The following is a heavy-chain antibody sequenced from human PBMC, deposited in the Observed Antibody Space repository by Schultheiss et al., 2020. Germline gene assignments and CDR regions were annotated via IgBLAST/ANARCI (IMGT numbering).Heavy chain of an antibody. D-gene: IGHD3-10*01. V-gene: IGHV4-34*01. CDR3: ARGWRVVRGVTTKNWFDP. CDR1: GGSFSGYY. CDR2: INHSGST. J-gene: IGHJ5*02. Sequence: SATLSLTCAVYGGSFSGYYWSWIRQPPGKGLEWIGEINHSGSTNYNPSLKSRVTISVDTSKNQFSLKLSSVTAADTAVYYCARGWRVVRGVTTKNWFDPWCQGTLVIGYS.